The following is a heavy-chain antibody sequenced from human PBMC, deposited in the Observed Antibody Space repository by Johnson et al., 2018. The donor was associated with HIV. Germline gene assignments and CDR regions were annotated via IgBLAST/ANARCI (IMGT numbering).Heavy chain of an antibody. J-gene: IGHJ3*02. CDR1: GFTVSSNY. Sequence: VQLVESGGGLVQPGGSLRLSCAASGFTVSSNYMSWVRQAPGKGLEWVPVISSGGSTYYADSVKGRFTISRDNSKNTLYLQMNSLKTEDSAVYYCCRVGPPQYDAFDKWGQGTMVTVSS. V-gene: IGHV3-66*01. D-gene: IGHD5-24*01. CDR3: CRVGPPQYDAFDK. CDR2: ISSGGST.